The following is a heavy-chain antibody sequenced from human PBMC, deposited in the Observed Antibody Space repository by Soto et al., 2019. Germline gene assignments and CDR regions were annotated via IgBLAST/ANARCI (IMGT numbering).Heavy chain of an antibody. V-gene: IGHV4-39*01. CDR3: AAHDSGGYYAEY. J-gene: IGHJ4*02. Sequence: QLQLQESGPGLVKPSETLSLTCTVSGDSVTISDYYWGWLRQPPGKGLEWIGSIHYSGSTYYNPSLKSRVTISVDTSKKQFSLKLTSVTAADAAVYYCAAHDSGGYYAEYWGQGTLVTVSA. CDR2: IHYSGST. CDR1: GDSVTISDYY. D-gene: IGHD3-22*01.